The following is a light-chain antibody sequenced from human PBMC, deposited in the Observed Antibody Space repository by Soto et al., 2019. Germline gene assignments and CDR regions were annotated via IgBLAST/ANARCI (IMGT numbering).Light chain of an antibody. Sequence: EIVLTQSPGTLSLSPGERATLSCRASQSVSSRYLAWYQQKIGQPPRLLIFEASSRATGIPDRFSGSGSGTDLTLTISSLEPEDFAVYYCQQYVRSPPSWTFGQGTKVEIK. CDR3: QQYVRSPPSWT. J-gene: IGKJ1*01. CDR2: EAS. V-gene: IGKV3-20*01. CDR1: QSVSSRY.